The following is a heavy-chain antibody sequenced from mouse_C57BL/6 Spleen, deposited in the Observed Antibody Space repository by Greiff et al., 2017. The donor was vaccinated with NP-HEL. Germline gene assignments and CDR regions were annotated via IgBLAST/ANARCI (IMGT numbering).Heavy chain of an antibody. J-gene: IGHJ3*01. D-gene: IGHD2-5*01. CDR2: IDPSDSYT. CDR3: ARSLYSNYVWFAY. V-gene: IGHV1-69*01. Sequence: VQLQQPGAELVMPGASVKLSCKASGYTFTSYWMHWVKQRPGQGLERIGEIDPSDSYTNYNQKFKGKSTLTVDKSSSTAYMQLSSLTSEDSAVYYCARSLYSNYVWFAYWGQGTLVTVSA. CDR1: GYTFTSYW.